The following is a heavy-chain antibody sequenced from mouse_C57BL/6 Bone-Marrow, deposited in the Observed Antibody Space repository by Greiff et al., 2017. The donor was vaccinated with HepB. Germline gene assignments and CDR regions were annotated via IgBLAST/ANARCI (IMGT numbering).Heavy chain of an antibody. CDR2: IHPNSGST. V-gene: IGHV1-64*01. J-gene: IGHJ3*01. CDR1: GYTFTSYW. Sequence: VQLQQSGAELVKPGASVKLSCKASGYTFTSYWMHWVKQRPGQGLEWIGMIHPNSGSTNYNEKFKSKATLTVDKSSSTAYMQLSSLTSEDSAVYYCAREEKTVVAKAYWGQGTLVTVSA. D-gene: IGHD1-1*01. CDR3: AREEKTVVAKAY.